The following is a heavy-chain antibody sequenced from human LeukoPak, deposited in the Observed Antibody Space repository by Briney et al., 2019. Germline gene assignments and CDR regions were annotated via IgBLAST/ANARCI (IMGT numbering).Heavy chain of an antibody. CDR3: AKGTEMVRDPLDY. V-gene: IGHV3-23*01. Sequence: GGSLRLSCAASGFTFSSYWMSWVRQAPGKGLEWVSAISGSGGSTYHADSVKGRFTISRDNSKNTLYLQMNSLRAEDTAVYYCAKGTEMVRDPLDYWGQGTLVTVSS. D-gene: IGHD3-10*01. CDR2: ISGSGGST. CDR1: GFTFSSYW. J-gene: IGHJ4*02.